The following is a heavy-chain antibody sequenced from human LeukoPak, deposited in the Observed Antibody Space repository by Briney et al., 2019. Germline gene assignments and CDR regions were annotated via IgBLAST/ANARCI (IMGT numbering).Heavy chain of an antibody. CDR1: GFTFSSYA. V-gene: IGHV3-23*01. J-gene: IGHJ4*02. D-gene: IGHD4-17*01. CDR2: ISGSGGST. Sequence: GGSLRLSCAASGFTFSSYAMNWVRQAPGKGLEWVSGISGSGGSTYYADSVKGRFTISRDNSKNTLYLQMNSLRAEDTAVYYCAKDRGYGDYVGWGQGTLVTVSS. CDR3: AKDRGYGDYVG.